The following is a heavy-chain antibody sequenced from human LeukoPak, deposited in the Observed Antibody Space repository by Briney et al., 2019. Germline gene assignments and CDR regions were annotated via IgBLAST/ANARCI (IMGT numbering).Heavy chain of an antibody. D-gene: IGHD3-10*01. Sequence: PSETLSLTCTVSGGSISSYYWSWIRQPPGKGLEWIGEINHSGSTNYNPSLKSRVTISVDTSKNQFSLKLSSVTAADTAVYYCARSRWFGELLYRYPFDYWGQGTLVTVSS. CDR1: GGSISSYY. CDR3: ARSRWFGELLYRYPFDY. J-gene: IGHJ4*02. CDR2: INHSGST. V-gene: IGHV4-34*01.